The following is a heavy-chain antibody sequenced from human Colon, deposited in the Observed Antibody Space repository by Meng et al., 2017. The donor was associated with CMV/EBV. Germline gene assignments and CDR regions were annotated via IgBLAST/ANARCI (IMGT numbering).Heavy chain of an antibody. CDR3: ARGGWEIYYGSGTCDY. J-gene: IGHJ4*02. CDR2: INTDTGNP. V-gene: IGHV7-4-1*02. CDR1: YTFTDYA. Sequence: YTFTDYALNWVRQAPGQGLEWMGWINTDTGNPTYAQGFTGRFVFSLDTSVSTAYLQISSLKAEDTAVYYCARGGWEIYYGSGTCDYWGQGALVTVSS. D-gene: IGHD3-10*01.